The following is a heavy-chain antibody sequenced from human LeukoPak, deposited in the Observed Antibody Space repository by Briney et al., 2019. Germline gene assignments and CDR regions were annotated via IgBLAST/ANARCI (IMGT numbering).Heavy chain of an antibody. CDR3: ALVTSGNWWFDP. CDR1: GYIFISYG. J-gene: IGHJ5*02. D-gene: IGHD2-21*02. V-gene: IGHV1-2*02. Sequence: GASVKVSCKASGYIFISYGISWVRQAPGQGLEWMGWINPDSGVTNYAQNLQARVTMTRDTSISTVFLDLSSLRSDDTAVYYCALVTSGNWWFDPWGQGTLVTVSS. CDR2: INPDSGVT.